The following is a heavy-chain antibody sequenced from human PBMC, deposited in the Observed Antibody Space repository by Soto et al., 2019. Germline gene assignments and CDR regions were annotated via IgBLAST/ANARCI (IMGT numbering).Heavy chain of an antibody. J-gene: IGHJ6*03. CDR3: ARGREVTKLRYYYYYMDV. D-gene: IGHD3-10*01. CDR2: INHSGST. V-gene: IGHV4-39*07. CDR1: GDSISSRSYY. Sequence: SETLSLTCAVSGDSISSRSYYWGWIRQPPGKGLEWIGEINHSGSTNYNPSLKSRVTISVDTSKNQFSLKLSSVTAADTAVYYCARGREVTKLRYYYYYMDVWGKGTTVTVSS.